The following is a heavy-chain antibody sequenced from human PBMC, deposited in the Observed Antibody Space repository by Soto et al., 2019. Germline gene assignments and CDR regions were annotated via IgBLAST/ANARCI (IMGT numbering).Heavy chain of an antibody. Sequence: PSETRSRTWTDSGGAISSYYWSWLRQPTGKGPEWIGYIYYSESTNYYPSLKSRVTISVDTSKNQFSLKLSSVTAADTAVYYCAGKRTAMVPGWDYWGQGTLVTVSS. D-gene: IGHD5-18*01. CDR2: IYYSEST. CDR1: GGAISSYY. CDR3: AGKRTAMVPGWDY. J-gene: IGHJ4*02. V-gene: IGHV4-59*01.